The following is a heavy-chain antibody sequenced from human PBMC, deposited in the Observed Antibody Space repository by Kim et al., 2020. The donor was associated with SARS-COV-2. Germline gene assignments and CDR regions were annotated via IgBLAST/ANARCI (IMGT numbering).Heavy chain of an antibody. D-gene: IGHD6-19*01. Sequence: ADSGKGRFTTSRDTAKNTLYRLMNSLRAEDTAVYYCARRAYSSGWWYFDYWGQGTLVTVSS. V-gene: IGHV3-74*01. J-gene: IGHJ4*02. CDR3: ARRAYSSGWWYFDY.